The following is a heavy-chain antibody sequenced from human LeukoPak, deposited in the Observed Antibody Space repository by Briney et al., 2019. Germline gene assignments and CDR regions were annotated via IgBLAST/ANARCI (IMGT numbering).Heavy chain of an antibody. CDR3: ATHTGGDSYVLFDY. J-gene: IGHJ4*02. CDR2: IGTAGVT. Sequence: QSGGSLRLSCAASGFTFSSYDMHWVRQATGKGLEWVSAIGTAGVTYYPGSVKGRFTISRENAKNSLYLQMNSLRAEDTAVYYCATHTGGDSYVLFDYWGQGTLVTVSS. CDR1: GFTFSSYD. V-gene: IGHV3-13*01. D-gene: IGHD5-18*01.